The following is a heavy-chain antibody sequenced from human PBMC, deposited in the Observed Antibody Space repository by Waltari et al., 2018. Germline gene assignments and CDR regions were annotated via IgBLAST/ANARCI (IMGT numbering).Heavy chain of an antibody. Sequence: QVQLQESGPGLVKPSETLSLTCTVSGGSVSSGSYYWSWIRQPPGKGLEWIGYIYYSGSTTSNPSLKSRVTISVDTSKNQFSRKLSSVTAADTAVYYCASTNGKGQWLVPRRGGDWYFDLWGRGTLVTVSS. D-gene: IGHD6-19*01. CDR2: IYYSGST. CDR3: ASTNGKGQWLVPRRGGDWYFDL. CDR1: GGSVSSGSYY. V-gene: IGHV4-61*01. J-gene: IGHJ2*01.